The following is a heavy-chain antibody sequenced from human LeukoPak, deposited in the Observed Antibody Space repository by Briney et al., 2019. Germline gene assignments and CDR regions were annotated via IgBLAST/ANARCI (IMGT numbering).Heavy chain of an antibody. J-gene: IGHJ4*02. CDR3: ARYCSSTSCYGGY. CDR1: GYTFTGYY. V-gene: IGHV1-2*02. D-gene: IGHD2-2*01. CDR2: INPNSGGT. Sequence: ASVKVSCKASGYTFTGYYMHWVRQAPGQGLEWMGWINPNSGGTNYAQKFQGRVTMTRDTSISTAYMELSRLRSDDTAVYYCARYCSSTSCYGGYWGQGTLVTVSS.